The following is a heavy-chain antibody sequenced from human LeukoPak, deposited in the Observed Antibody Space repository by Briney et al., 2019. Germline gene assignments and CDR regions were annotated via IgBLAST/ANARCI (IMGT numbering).Heavy chain of an antibody. J-gene: IGHJ6*03. V-gene: IGHV1-46*01. Sequence: ASVKVSCKAFGYTFTRYYMHWVRQAPGQGPEWMGVISPSGGSTTYAQKFQGRVTLTRDMSTSTDYLELSSLRSEDTAVYYCARDRRGQWLGWYYYYYMDVWGKGTTVTISS. CDR3: ARDRRGQWLGWYYYYYMDV. CDR2: ISPSGGST. D-gene: IGHD6-19*01. CDR1: GYTFTRYY.